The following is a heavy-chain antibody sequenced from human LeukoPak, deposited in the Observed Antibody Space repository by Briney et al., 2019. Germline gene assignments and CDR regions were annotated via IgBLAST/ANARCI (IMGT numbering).Heavy chain of an antibody. Sequence: ASVKVSCKASGYTFTSYGISWVRQAPGQGLEWMGWISAYNGNTNYAQKLQGRVTMTTDTSTSTAYMELRSLRSDDTAVYYCARRSHPQIYWGGAYYYGMDAWGQGTTVTVSS. J-gene: IGHJ6*02. CDR3: ARRSHPQIYWGGAYYYGMDA. V-gene: IGHV1-18*01. D-gene: IGHD2-21*01. CDR1: GYTFTSYG. CDR2: ISAYNGNT.